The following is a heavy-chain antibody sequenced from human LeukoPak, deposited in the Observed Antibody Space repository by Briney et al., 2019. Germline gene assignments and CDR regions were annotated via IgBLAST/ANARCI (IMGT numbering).Heavy chain of an antibody. V-gene: IGHV3-7*01. Sequence: GGSLRLSCAASGFRFNTYWMTWVRQAPGKGLEWVANIKQDGNEKYYADSVKGRFTISRDNGKTSLDLQMNSPRADDTAVYYCARDTLGEGEDANYAVYYFDYWGQGTVVTVSS. CDR3: ARDTLGEGEDANYAVYYFDY. CDR2: IKQDGNEK. D-gene: IGHD4/OR15-4a*01. CDR1: GFRFNTYW. J-gene: IGHJ4*02.